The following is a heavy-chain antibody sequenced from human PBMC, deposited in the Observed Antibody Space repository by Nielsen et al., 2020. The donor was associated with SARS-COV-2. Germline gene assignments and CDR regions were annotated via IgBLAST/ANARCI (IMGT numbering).Heavy chain of an antibody. CDR2: ISAYNGNT. Sequence: ASVKVSCKASGYTFTSYGISWVRQAPGQGLEWMGWISAYNGNTNYAQKLQGRVTMTTDTSTSTAYMELSSLRSEDTAVYYCAAIAGTYYDFWSGPDYWGQGTLVTVSS. CDR1: GYTFTSYG. J-gene: IGHJ4*02. D-gene: IGHD3-3*01. CDR3: AAIAGTYYDFWSGPDY. V-gene: IGHV1-18*04.